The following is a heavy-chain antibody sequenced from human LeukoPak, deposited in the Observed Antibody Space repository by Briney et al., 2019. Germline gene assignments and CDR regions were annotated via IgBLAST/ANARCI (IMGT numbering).Heavy chain of an antibody. CDR3: ARGSPRVVTAIYDY. Sequence: TGGSLRLSCAASGFTFSSYAMHWVRQAPGKGLEWVAVISYDGGNKYYADSVKGRFTISRDNSKNTLYLQMNSLRAEDTAVYYCARGSPRVVTAIYDYWGQGTLVTVSS. D-gene: IGHD2-21*02. V-gene: IGHV3-30*04. CDR2: ISYDGGNK. CDR1: GFTFSSYA. J-gene: IGHJ4*02.